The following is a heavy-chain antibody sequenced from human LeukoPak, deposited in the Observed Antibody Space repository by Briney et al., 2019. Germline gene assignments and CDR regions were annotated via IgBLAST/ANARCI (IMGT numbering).Heavy chain of an antibody. CDR2: IYDGGNT. D-gene: IGHD3-3*01. Sequence: GGSLRLSCAASGFTFSSYGMHWVRQAPGKGLDWVSIIYDGGNTYYADSVKGRFTISRDNSKNTLYLQMNSLRAEDTAVYYCAKDGSAYYDFWSGYLPTGWFDPWGQGTLVTVSS. J-gene: IGHJ5*02. CDR1: GFTFSSYG. CDR3: AKDGSAYYDFWSGYLPTGWFDP. V-gene: IGHV3-NL1*01.